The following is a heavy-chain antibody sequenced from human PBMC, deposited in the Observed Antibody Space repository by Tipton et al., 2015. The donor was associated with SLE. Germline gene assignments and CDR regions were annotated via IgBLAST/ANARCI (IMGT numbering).Heavy chain of an antibody. CDR2: LIPILGIA. J-gene: IGHJ4*02. CDR3: ARSFFGAPWFFDF. Sequence: QLVQSGPEVKKPGSSVKVSCEASGASFSTFAVNWVRQAPGQGLEWMGGLIPILGIATYAQSFRGRVTISAEKSTTTSYMELTSLTSEDTAMYYCARSFFGAPWFFDFWGQGTLVTVSS. V-gene: IGHV1-69*09. CDR1: GASFSTFA. D-gene: IGHD3-10*01.